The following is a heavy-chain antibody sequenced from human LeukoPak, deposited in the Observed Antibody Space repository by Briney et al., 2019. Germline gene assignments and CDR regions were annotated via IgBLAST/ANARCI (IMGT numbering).Heavy chain of an antibody. J-gene: IGHJ4*02. CDR1: GFTFSSYA. Sequence: GGSLRLSCAASGFTFSSYALSWVRQAPGKGLEWVSSISGSGDSTYYADSVKGRFTISRDNSKNTLYLQMNSLRAEDTAVYYCARGAGYSLSGYWGQGTLVTVSS. CDR3: ARGAGYSLSGY. V-gene: IGHV3-23*01. CDR2: ISGSGDST. D-gene: IGHD3-9*01.